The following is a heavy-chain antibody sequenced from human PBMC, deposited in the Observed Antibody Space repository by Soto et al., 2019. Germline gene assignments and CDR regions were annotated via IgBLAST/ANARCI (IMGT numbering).Heavy chain of an antibody. D-gene: IGHD3-10*01. CDR2: INPNSGGT. V-gene: IGHV1-2*02. CDR3: ARVGRYYYGSGSHNWFDP. Sequence: ASVKVSCKASGYTFTGYYMHWVRQAPGQGLEWMGWINPNSGGTNYAQKFQGRVTMTRDTSISTAYMELSRLRSDDTAVYYGARVGRYYYGSGSHNWFDPWGQGTLVTVSS. CDR1: GYTFTGYY. J-gene: IGHJ5*02.